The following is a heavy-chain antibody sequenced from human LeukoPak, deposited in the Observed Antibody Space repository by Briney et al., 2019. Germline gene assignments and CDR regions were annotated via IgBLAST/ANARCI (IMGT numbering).Heavy chain of an antibody. CDR2: IYRSGST. D-gene: IGHD4-17*01. CDR1: NYSISNGLY. V-gene: IGHV4-38-2*02. J-gene: IGHJ6*03. CDR3: ARGTYGYYMDV. Sequence: SEPLSLTCSGSNYSISNGLYWGWLRQPPGKGLEWIGSIYRSGSTFYNPSPKSRVTISLDTSKNQFSLKLSSVTAADTAVYFCARGTYGYYMDVWGKGTTVTVSS.